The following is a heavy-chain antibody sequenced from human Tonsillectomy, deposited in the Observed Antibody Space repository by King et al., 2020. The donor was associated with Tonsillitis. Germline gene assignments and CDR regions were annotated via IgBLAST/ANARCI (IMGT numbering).Heavy chain of an antibody. CDR2: IYYTGDT. CDR3: ARGISSGSYYDY. V-gene: IGHV4-59*01. D-gene: IGHD1-26*01. J-gene: IGHJ4*02. CDR1: GGSITSYY. Sequence: VQLQESGPGLVKPSETLSVSCTVSGGSITSYYWTWIRQPPGKGLEWIGYIYYTGDTNYNSSLKSRATMSLDTSKNPFSLKLSSVTAADTAVYYCARGISSGSYYDYWGQGTLVTVSS.